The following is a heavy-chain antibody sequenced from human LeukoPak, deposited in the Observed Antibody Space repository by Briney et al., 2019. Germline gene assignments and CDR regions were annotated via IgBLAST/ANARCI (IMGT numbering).Heavy chain of an antibody. CDR3: ATPWLYGDYGPGDV. V-gene: IGHV3-66*01. Sequence: GGSLRLFCAASGFTVSSNYMSWVRQAPGKGLEWVSVIYSGGSTYYAGSVKGRFTISRDNSKNTLYLQMSSLRAEDTAVYYCATPWLYGDYGPGDVWGQGTTVTVSS. D-gene: IGHD4-17*01. CDR1: GFTVSSNY. CDR2: IYSGGST. J-gene: IGHJ6*02.